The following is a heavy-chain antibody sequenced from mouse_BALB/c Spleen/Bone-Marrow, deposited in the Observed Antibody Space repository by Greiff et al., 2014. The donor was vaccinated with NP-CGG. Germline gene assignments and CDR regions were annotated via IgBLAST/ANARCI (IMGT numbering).Heavy chain of an antibody. D-gene: IGHD2-3*01. CDR1: GYTFTTYT. V-gene: IGHV1-4*01. CDR2: INTSSGYT. Sequence: VQLQQSGAELARPGASVKMSCRASGYTFTTYTIHWVRQRHGKGLEWIGYINTSSGYTNYNQKFKDKATLTADKSSSTAYMQLSSLTSEDSAVYYCARRDDCYGFFDYWGQGTTLTVSS. J-gene: IGHJ2*01. CDR3: ARRDDCYGFFDY.